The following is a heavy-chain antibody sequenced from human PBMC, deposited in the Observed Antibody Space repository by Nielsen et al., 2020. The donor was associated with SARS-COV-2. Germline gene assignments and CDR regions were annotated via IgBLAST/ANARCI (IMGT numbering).Heavy chain of an antibody. J-gene: IGHJ5*02. CDR3: AGVLLWFGEFGWFDP. Sequence: SETLSLTCTVSGGSISPYYWSWIRQPPGKGLEWIGYIYYSGSTNYNPSLKSRVTISVDTSKNRFSLKLSSVTAADTAVYYCAGVLLWFGEFGWFDPWGQGTLVTVSS. CDR1: GGSISPYY. CDR2: IYYSGST. V-gene: IGHV4-59*01. D-gene: IGHD3-10*01.